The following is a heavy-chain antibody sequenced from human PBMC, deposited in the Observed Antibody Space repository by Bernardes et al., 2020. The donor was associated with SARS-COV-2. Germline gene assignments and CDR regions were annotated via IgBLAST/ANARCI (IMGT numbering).Heavy chain of an antibody. J-gene: IGHJ6*02. CDR3: AKEFAYGSSWRDYSYYFGMDG. Sequence: GGSLRLSCAASGFTFSNYAISWVRQAPGKGLEWVSDISGPGRTYYADSVKGRFTISRDNSKNTLSLDMNSLRAEDTAIYYCAKEFAYGSSWRDYSYYFGMDGWGQGTTVTVSS. D-gene: IGHD6-13*01. CDR1: GFTFSNYA. CDR2: ISGPGRT. V-gene: IGHV3-23*01.